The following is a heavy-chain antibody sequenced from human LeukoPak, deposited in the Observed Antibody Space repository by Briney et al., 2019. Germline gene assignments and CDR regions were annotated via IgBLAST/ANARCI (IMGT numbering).Heavy chain of an antibody. Sequence: PGGSLRLSCAASGFTFSSYEMNWVRQAPGKGLEWVSYISSTSGSTIYYADSVKGRFTISRDNAKNSLYLQMNSLRDEDTAVYYCARDYYDSSGYESFDYWGQGTLVTVSS. D-gene: IGHD3-22*01. CDR2: ISSTSGSTI. V-gene: IGHV3-48*03. CDR3: ARDYYDSSGYESFDY. CDR1: GFTFSSYE. J-gene: IGHJ4*02.